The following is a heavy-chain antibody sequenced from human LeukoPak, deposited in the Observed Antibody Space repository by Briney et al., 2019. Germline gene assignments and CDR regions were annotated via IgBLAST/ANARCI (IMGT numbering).Heavy chain of an antibody. CDR2: IKTSSSTI. Sequence: GGSLRLFCSASGFTFSSYTMNWVRQAAGRGLEWVSYIKTSSSTIYFADSMKGRFATSRDNAKNSLLPQMNSLRAEDTAVNYCARDLIAATDYWGQGTLVTVSS. J-gene: IGHJ4*02. V-gene: IGHV3-48*04. CDR1: GFTFSSYT. D-gene: IGHD6-13*01. CDR3: ARDLIAATDY.